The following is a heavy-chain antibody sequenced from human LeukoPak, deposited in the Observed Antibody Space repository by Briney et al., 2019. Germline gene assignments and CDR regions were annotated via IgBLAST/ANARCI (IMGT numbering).Heavy chain of an antibody. D-gene: IGHD3-10*01. CDR3: AREFLHYYGSGSYYTQLSWFDP. J-gene: IGHJ5*02. CDR1: GGTFSSYA. V-gene: IGHV1-69*05. Sequence: SVKVSCKASGGTFSSYAISWVRQAPGQGLEWMGGIIPIFGTANYAQKFQGRVTITTDESTSTAYMELSSLRSEDTAVYYCAREFLHYYGSGSYYTQLSWFDPWGQGTLVTVSS. CDR2: IIPIFGTA.